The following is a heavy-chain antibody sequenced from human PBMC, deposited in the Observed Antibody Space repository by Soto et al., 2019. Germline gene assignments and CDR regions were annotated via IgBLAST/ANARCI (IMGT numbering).Heavy chain of an antibody. J-gene: IGHJ4*02. CDR2: ISAYNGNT. D-gene: IGHD2-2*01. CDR1: GYTFTSYG. CDR3: ARDPLHVVVPAAMPGY. V-gene: IGHV1-18*01. Sequence: PEASVKVSCKASGYTFTSYGISWVRQAPGQGLEWMGWISAYNGNTNYAQKLQGRVTMTTDTSTSTAYMELRSLRSDDTAVYYCARDPLHVVVPAAMPGYWGQGTLVTVSS.